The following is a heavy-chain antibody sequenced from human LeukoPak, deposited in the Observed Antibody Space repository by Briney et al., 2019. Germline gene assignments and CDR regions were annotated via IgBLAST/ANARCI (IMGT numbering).Heavy chain of an antibody. CDR1: GYTFTSYA. CDR3: ARSHVYYGSGSYRGGFDY. V-gene: IGHV1-3*01. Sequence: GASVKVSCKASGYTFTSYAMHWVRQAPGQRLEWMGWINAGNGNTKYSQKFQGRVTITRDTSASTAYMELSSLRSEDTAVYYCARSHVYYGSGSYRGGFDYWGQGTLVTVSS. D-gene: IGHD3-10*01. J-gene: IGHJ4*02. CDR2: INAGNGNT.